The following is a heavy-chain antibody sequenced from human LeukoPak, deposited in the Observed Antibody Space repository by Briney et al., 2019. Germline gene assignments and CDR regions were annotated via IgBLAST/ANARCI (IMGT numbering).Heavy chain of an antibody. CDR1: AFTFSNYA. CDR3: ANPIYSGDYDQFDY. J-gene: IGHJ4*02. V-gene: IGHV3-23*01. D-gene: IGHD4-17*01. CDR2: IHGSGVST. Sequence: GGSLRLSCAASAFTFSNYAMSWVRQAQGKGLEWVSTIHGSGVSTYYADSVKGRFTISRDNSKNTLYLQMNSLRAEDTTVYFCANPIYSGDYDQFDYWGQGTLVTVSS.